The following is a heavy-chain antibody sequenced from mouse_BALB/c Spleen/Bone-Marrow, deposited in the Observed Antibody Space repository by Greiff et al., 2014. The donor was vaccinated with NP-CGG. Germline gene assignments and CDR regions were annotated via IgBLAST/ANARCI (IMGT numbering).Heavy chain of an antibody. CDR3: ARADGYYAWFAY. D-gene: IGHD2-3*01. CDR2: IDPANDNT. Sequence: VQLQQSGAEFVKPGASVKLFCTASGFNIKDTYMHWVKRRPEQGLEWIGRIDPANDNTKYDPKFQGKATITADTSSNTAYLQLSSLTSEDTAVYYCARADGYYAWFAYWGQGTLVTVSA. CDR1: GFNIKDTY. V-gene: IGHV14-3*02. J-gene: IGHJ3*01.